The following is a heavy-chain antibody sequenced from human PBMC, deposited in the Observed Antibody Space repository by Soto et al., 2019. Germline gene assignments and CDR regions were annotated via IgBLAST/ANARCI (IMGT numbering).Heavy chain of an antibody. Sequence: AVKVSCKASGGTFSSYAISWVRQAPGQGLEGMGGSIPIFGTANYAQKFQGRVTITADESTSTAYMELSSLRSEDTAVYYCARDRYYYDSSGYYADAFDIWGQGTMVTVSS. J-gene: IGHJ3*02. D-gene: IGHD3-22*01. CDR2: SIPIFGTA. CDR3: ARDRYYYDSSGYYADAFDI. CDR1: GGTFSSYA. V-gene: IGHV1-69*13.